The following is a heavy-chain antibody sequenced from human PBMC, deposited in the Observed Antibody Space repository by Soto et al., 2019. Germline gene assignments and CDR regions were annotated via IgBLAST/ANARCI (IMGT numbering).Heavy chain of an antibody. Sequence: QLLLQESGPGLVKPSETLFLTCTVSGGSISSRSYFWGWIRQPPGKGLEWIGSVSYNVRTYSNPSLKSRLTTSVDTSKNQFFLKLTSVTAADTAVYYCARQAVDEGYSSGWYFDAWGQGTLVTVSS. D-gene: IGHD6-19*01. CDR1: GGSISSRSYF. J-gene: IGHJ4*02. CDR3: ARQAVDEGYSSGWYFDA. CDR2: VSYNVRT. V-gene: IGHV4-39*01.